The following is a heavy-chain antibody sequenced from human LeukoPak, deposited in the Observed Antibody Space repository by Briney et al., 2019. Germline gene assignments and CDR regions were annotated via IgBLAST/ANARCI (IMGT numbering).Heavy chain of an antibody. CDR1: GFTFSSYG. V-gene: IGHV3-30*02. CDR2: IQYDGSDK. CDR3: AKSTGDYYGPFDY. D-gene: IGHD7-27*01. J-gene: IGHJ4*02. Sequence: GGSLRLSCAASGFTFSSYGMLWVRQAPGKGLEWVAFIQYDGSDKDYADSAKGRFTISRDNSKNTLYLQMNSLRAEDTAVYYCAKSTGDYYGPFDYWGQGTLVTVSS.